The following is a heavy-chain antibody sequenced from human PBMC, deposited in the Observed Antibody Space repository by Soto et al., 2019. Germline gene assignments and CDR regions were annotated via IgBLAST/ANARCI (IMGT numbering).Heavy chain of an antibody. CDR2: ISSSGSTI. V-gene: IGHV3-48*03. D-gene: IGHD1-7*01. Sequence: PGGSLRLSYAASGFNFSSYEMNWVRQAPGKGLEWVSYISSSGSTIYYADSVGVSFTISRDDSRGIAFLQLNNLKTEDTGLYYCSRVYKWNSWGQGTRVTVFS. CDR1: GFNFSSYE. CDR3: SRVYKWNS. J-gene: IGHJ4*02.